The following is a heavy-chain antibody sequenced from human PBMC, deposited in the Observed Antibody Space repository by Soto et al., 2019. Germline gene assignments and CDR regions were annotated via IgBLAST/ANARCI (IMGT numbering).Heavy chain of an antibody. V-gene: IGHV3-30*03. J-gene: IGHJ6*02. CDR1: GFIFSNYG. Sequence: ESGGGVVQPGRSLRLSCAASGFIFSNYGMHWVRQAPGTGLEWLAVISNDGSNKNYADSVKGRFTISRDNSENMVYLQTNSLRPEDRAVYYCARYSSTTNYYYGMDVWGQGTTVTVSS. CDR2: ISNDGSNK. D-gene: IGHD6-13*01. CDR3: ARYSSTTNYYYGMDV.